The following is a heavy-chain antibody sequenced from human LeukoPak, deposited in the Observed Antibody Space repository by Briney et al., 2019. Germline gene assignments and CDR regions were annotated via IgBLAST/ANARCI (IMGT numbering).Heavy chain of an antibody. CDR2: INPNSGGT. CDR3: ARGTTVTTRYYYYMDV. Sequence: GASVKVSCKASGYTFTGYYMHWVRQAPGQGLEWMGWINPNSGGTNYAQKFQGRVTMTRDTSISTAYMELSRLRSDDTAVYYCARGTTVTTRYYYYMDVWGKGTTVTVSS. CDR1: GYTFTGYY. D-gene: IGHD4-17*01. V-gene: IGHV1-2*02. J-gene: IGHJ6*03.